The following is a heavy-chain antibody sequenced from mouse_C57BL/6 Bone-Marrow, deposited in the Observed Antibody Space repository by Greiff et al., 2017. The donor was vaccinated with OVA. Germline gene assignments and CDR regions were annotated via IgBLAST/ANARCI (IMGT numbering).Heavy chain of an antibody. CDR1: GYTFTSYW. CDR3: AIRNGYYGYWYFDV. D-gene: IGHD2-3*01. CDR2: IHPSDSDT. J-gene: IGHJ1*03. Sequence: QVQLKQPGAELVKPGASVKVSCKASGYTFTSYWMHWVKQRPGQGLEWIGRIHPSDSDTNYNQKFKGKATLTVDKSSSTAYMQLSSLTSEDSAVYYCAIRNGYYGYWYFDVWGTGTTVTVSS. V-gene: IGHV1-74*01.